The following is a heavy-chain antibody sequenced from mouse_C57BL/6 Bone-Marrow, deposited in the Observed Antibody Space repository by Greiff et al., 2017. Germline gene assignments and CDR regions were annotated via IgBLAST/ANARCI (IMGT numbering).Heavy chain of an antibody. D-gene: IGHD2-1*01. CDR1: GFTFSSYG. V-gene: IGHV5-6*01. CDR2: ISSGGSYT. J-gene: IGHJ4*01. CDR3: ARRYGKRMDY. Sequence: EVHLVESGGDLVKPGGSLKLSCAASGFTFSSYGMSWVRQTPDKRLEWVATISSGGSYTYYPDSVKGRFTISRDNATNTLYLQMSRLKSEDTAMYYCARRYGKRMDYWGQGNSVTVSS.